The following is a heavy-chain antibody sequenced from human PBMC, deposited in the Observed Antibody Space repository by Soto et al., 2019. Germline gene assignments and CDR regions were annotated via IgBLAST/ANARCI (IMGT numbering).Heavy chain of an antibody. CDR3: ARCILGYCSSTSCFPPSPHDAFDI. J-gene: IGHJ3*02. D-gene: IGHD2-2*01. V-gene: IGHV1-46*01. CDR1: GYTFTSYY. CDR2: INPSGGST. Sequence: GASVKVSCKASGYTFTSYYMHWVRQAPGQGIEWKGIINPSGGSTSYAQKFQGRVTMTRDTSTSTVYMELSSLRSEDTAVYYCARCILGYCSSTSCFPPSPHDAFDIWGQGTTVTVSS.